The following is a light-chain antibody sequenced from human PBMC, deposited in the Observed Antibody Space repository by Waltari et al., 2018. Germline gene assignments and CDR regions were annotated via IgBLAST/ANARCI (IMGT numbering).Light chain of an antibody. CDR1: SSDVGGHNY. J-gene: IGLJ2*01. CDR3: SSYAGSNFVV. CDR2: EVS. Sequence: QSALAQPPSASGSPGQSVTISCTGTSSDVGGHNYVSWYQQHPGKAPKLMIYEVSKRPSGVPDRFSGSKSGNTASLTVSGLQAEDEAAYYCSSYAGSNFVVFGGGTKVTVL. V-gene: IGLV2-8*01.